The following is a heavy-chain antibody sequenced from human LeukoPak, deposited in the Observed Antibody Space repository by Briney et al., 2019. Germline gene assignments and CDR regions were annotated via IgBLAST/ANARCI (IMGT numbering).Heavy chain of an antibody. CDR1: GFTFSSYA. Sequence: PGGSLRLSCAASGFTFSSYAMHGVRQAPGKGLEWVAVISYDGSNKYYADSVKGRFTISRDNSKNTLYLQMNSLRAEDTAVYYCARDGTGYYYNWFDPWGQGTLVTVSS. CDR3: ARDGTGYYYNWFDP. V-gene: IGHV3-30-3*01. CDR2: ISYDGSNK. D-gene: IGHD3/OR15-3a*01. J-gene: IGHJ5*02.